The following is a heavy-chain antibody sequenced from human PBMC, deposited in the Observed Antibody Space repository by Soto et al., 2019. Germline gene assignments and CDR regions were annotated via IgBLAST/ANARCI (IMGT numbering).Heavy chain of an antibody. J-gene: IGHJ4*01. CDR2: IIGGNGDT. V-gene: IGHV3-23*01. CDR3: AKDKEPDGVWDIDF. D-gene: IGHD4-17*01. Sequence: GGSLRLSCAASGFTFRSYTMSWVRQAPGKGLEWVSSIIGGNGDTFCAASVTGRFTISRDISKSTLYLQMNGLRVEDTAIYYCAKDKEPDGVWDIDFWGHGTLVTVSS. CDR1: GFTFRSYT.